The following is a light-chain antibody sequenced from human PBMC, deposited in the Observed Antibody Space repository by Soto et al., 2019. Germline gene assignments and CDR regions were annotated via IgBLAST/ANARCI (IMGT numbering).Light chain of an antibody. J-gene: IGLJ3*02. V-gene: IGLV1-40*01. CDR2: DNT. Sequence: QSVLTQPPSVSGAPVQRVTIACTGSSTNIGAGYDVHWYQQPPGTAPKLLIYDNTNRPPGVPDRFSGSKSGTSASLAITGLQAADEADYYCQSYDSSLSGSEVFGGGTKLTVL. CDR3: QSYDSSLSGSEV. CDR1: STNIGAGYD.